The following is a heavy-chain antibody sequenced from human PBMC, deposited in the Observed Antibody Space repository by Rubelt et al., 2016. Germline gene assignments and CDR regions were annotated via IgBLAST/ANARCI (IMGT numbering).Heavy chain of an antibody. J-gene: IGHJ4*02. CDR2: IWYDGSNK. D-gene: IGHD3-22*01. Sequence: AQGGGLGWVAVIWYDGSNKYYADSVKGRFTISRDNAKNSLYLQMNSLRAEDTAVYYCASRDTYYYDSSGDYFDYWGQGTLVTVSS. CDR3: ASRDTYYYDSSGDYFDY. V-gene: IGHV3-33*03.